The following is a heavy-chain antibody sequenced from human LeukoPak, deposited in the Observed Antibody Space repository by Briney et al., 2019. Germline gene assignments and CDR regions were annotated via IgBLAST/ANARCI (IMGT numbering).Heavy chain of an antibody. V-gene: IGHV3-48*04. CDR1: GFTFSSYS. J-gene: IGHJ4*02. D-gene: IGHD3-3*01. CDR2: ISSSSSTI. Sequence: GGSLRLSCAASGFTFSSYSMNWVRQAPGKGLEWVSYISSSSSTIYYADSVKGRFTISRDNAKNSLYLQMNSLRAEDTAVYYCARDGATFGVVTVDYWGQGTLVTVSS. CDR3: ARDGATFGVVTVDY.